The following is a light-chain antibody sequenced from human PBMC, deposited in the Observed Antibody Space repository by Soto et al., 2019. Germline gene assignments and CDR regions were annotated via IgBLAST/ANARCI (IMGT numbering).Light chain of an antibody. V-gene: IGKV3-15*01. Sequence: IVMTQSPATLSVSPGERATLFCRASQSVSSNLAWYQQKPGQAPRLLIYGASTKATGIPARFSGSGSGTEFTLTISSLQSEDFAVYYCQQYNTWPPWTFGQGTKVEIK. J-gene: IGKJ1*01. CDR2: GAS. CDR1: QSVSSN. CDR3: QQYNTWPPWT.